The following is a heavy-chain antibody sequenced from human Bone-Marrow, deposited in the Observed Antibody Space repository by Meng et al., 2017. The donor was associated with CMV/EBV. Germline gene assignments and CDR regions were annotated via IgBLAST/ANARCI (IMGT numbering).Heavy chain of an antibody. CDR1: GFSFSNIG. Sequence: GESLKISCAASGFSFSNIGMHWVRQAPGKGLDWVAFVAHDGSKIYYADSVRGRFTISRDNSKNTVYLQMNSLRAEDTAAYSCAKDHQTWGNRYINYWGQATLLSVPS. CDR2: VAHDGSKI. J-gene: IGHJ4*02. CDR3: AKDHQTWGNRYINY. V-gene: IGHV3-30*02. D-gene: IGHD1-1*01.